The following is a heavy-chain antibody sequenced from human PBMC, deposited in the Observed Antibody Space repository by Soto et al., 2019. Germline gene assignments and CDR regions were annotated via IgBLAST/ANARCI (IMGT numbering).Heavy chain of an antibody. CDR1: GFTFSDYY. Sequence: GGSLRLSCAASGFTFSDYYMSWIRQAPGKGLEWVSYISSSGSTIYYADSVKGRFTISRDNAKNSLYLQMNSLRAEDTAVYYCARIYGDRSLDYYYMDVWGKGTTVTVSS. D-gene: IGHD4-17*01. V-gene: IGHV3-11*01. CDR2: ISSSGSTI. J-gene: IGHJ6*03. CDR3: ARIYGDRSLDYYYMDV.